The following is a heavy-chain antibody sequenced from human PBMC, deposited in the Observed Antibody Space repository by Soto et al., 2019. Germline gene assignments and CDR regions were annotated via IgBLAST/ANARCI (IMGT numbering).Heavy chain of an antibody. CDR3: AKAGGYNWNDIDY. Sequence: GGSLRLSCAASGFTFDDYAMHWVRQAPGKGLEWVSGISWNSGSIGYADSVKGRFTISRDNAKNSLYLQMNSLRAEDTALYYCAKAGGYNWNDIDYWGQGTLVTVSS. CDR2: ISWNSGSI. V-gene: IGHV3-9*01. J-gene: IGHJ4*02. CDR1: GFTFDDYA. D-gene: IGHD1-1*01.